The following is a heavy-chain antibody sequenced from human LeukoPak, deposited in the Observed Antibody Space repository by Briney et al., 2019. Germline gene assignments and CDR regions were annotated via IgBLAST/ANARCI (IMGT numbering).Heavy chain of an antibody. V-gene: IGHV7-4-1*02. CDR1: GYTFTSYA. CDR3: ARDWVGATRSRFDY. CDR2: INTNTGNP. Sequence: GASVKVSCKASGYTFTSYAMNWVRQAPGQGLEWMGWINTNTGNPTYAQGFTGRFVFSLDTSVSTAYLQISSLKAEDTAVYYCARDWVGATRSRFDYWGQGTLVTVSS. D-gene: IGHD1-26*01. J-gene: IGHJ4*02.